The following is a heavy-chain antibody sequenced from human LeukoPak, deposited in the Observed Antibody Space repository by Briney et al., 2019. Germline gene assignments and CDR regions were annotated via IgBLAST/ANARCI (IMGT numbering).Heavy chain of an antibody. CDR1: GFTFSHNW. J-gene: IGHJ4*02. Sequence: GGSLRLSCAASGFTFSHNWMHWVRQAPGMGLVWVSGITSDGGSRFYADSVKGRFTISRDNAKNTLYLQMNSLRDEDSAVYYCARVWGLWGQGTLVTVSP. CDR3: ARVWGL. V-gene: IGHV3-74*01. CDR2: ITSDGGSR. D-gene: IGHD3-16*01.